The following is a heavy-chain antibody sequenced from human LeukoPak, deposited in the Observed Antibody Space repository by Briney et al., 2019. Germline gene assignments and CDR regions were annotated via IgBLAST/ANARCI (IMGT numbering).Heavy chain of an antibody. V-gene: IGHV4-59*08. CDR3: ARRANNRYYHYYMDV. CDR1: GGSISSYY. CDR2: IYYSGST. J-gene: IGHJ6*03. D-gene: IGHD1-14*01. Sequence: SETLSLTCTVSGGSISSYYWSWIRQPPGKGLEWIGHIYYSGSTNYNPSLKSRVTISVDTPKNQFSLKLSSVTAADTAVYYCARRANNRYYHYYMDVWGKGTTVTVSS.